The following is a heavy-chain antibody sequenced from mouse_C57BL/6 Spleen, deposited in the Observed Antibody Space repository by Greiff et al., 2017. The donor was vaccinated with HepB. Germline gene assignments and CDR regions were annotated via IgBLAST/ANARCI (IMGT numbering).Heavy chain of an antibody. D-gene: IGHD2-1*01. CDR3: ARRGYYGNYFDY. Sequence: VMLVESGGGLVKPGGSLKLSCAASGFTFSSYTMSWVRQTPEKRLEWVATISGGGGNTYYPDSVKGRFTISRDNAKNTLYLQMSSLRSEDTALYYCARRGYYGNYFDYWGQGTTLTVSS. J-gene: IGHJ2*01. CDR2: ISGGGGNT. CDR1: GFTFSSYT. V-gene: IGHV5-9*01.